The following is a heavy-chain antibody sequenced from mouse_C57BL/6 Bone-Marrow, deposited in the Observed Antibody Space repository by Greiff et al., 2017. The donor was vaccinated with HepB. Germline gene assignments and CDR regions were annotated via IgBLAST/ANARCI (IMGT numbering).Heavy chain of an antibody. V-gene: IGHV5-12-2*01. CDR3: ARHGDYGYDY. J-gene: IGHJ2*01. CDR2: ISNGGGST. CDR1: GFTFSSYT. Sequence: EVKLVESGGGLVQPGGSLKLSCAASGFTFSSYTISWVRQTPEKRLEWVAYISNGGGSTYYPDTVKGRFTISRDNAKNTLYLQMSSLKSEDTAMYYCARHGDYGYDYWGQGTTLTVSS. D-gene: IGHD2-2*01.